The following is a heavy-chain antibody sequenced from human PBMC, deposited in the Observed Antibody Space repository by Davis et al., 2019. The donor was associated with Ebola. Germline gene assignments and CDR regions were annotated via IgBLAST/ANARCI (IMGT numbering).Heavy chain of an antibody. J-gene: IGHJ6*02. V-gene: IGHV4-59*08. Sequence: MPSETLSLTCSVSGDSINNYYWSWIRQPPEKGLEWVGYIYYSGSTNCNPSLKSRLTISVDTSKNQFSLKLSSVTAADTAVYYCARVRGYYYYGMDVWGQGTTVTVSS. CDR2: IYYSGST. D-gene: IGHD3-16*01. CDR3: ARVRGYYYYGMDV. CDR1: GDSINNYY.